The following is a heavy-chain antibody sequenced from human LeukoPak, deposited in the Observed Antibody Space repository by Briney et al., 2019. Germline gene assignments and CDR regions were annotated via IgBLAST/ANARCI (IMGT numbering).Heavy chain of an antibody. CDR3: TTGKIYCSTTSCSDDY. Sequence: ASVKVSCMVSGDTLTALSMHWVRRAPGKGLEWMGGFHPEDGETIYAQKFQGRVTMTEDTSTDTAYMELSSLRSDDTAVYYCTTGKIYCSTTSCSDDYWGQGTLVTVSS. J-gene: IGHJ4*02. CDR1: GDTLTALS. D-gene: IGHD2-2*01. CDR2: FHPEDGET. V-gene: IGHV1-24*01.